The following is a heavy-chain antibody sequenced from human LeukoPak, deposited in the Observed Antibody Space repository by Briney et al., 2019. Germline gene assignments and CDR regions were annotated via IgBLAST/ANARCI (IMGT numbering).Heavy chain of an antibody. CDR1: GGSISSYY. J-gene: IGHJ6*03. CDR2: IYTSGST. CDR3: ARADGDYGSYYYYYMDV. V-gene: IGHV4-4*07. D-gene: IGHD4-17*01. Sequence: PSETLSPTCTVSGGSISSYYWSWIRQPAGKGLEWIGRIYTSGSTNYNPSLKSRVTMSVDTSKNQFSLKLSSVTAADTAVYYCARADGDYGSYYYYYMDVWGKGTTVTVSS.